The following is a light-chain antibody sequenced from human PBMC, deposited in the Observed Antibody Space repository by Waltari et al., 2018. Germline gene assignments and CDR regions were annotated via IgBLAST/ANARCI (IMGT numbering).Light chain of an antibody. CDR1: QSVSRT. V-gene: IGKV3-20*01. J-gene: IGKJ1*01. CDR3: QLYVRLPVT. Sequence: EIVLTQSPGTLSLSPGERATLSCRASQSVSRTLAWYQQKPGQAPRLLIYGASNRATGIPDRFSGSGSGTDFSLTISRLEPEDFAVYYCQLYVRLPVTFGQGTKVEIK. CDR2: GAS.